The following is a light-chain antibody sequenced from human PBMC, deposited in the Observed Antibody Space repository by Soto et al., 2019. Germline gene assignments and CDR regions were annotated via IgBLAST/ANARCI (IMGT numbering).Light chain of an antibody. CDR3: QQLNSYVFA. V-gene: IGKV1-9*01. CDR1: QDVSRY. CDR2: AAS. Sequence: DIQLTQSPYFLAASVGDRDPIPCRASQDVSRYLAWYQQKPGKAPNLLIYAASTLRSGVPSRFSVSGYETEFTLTNISLQPEDFATYYCQQLNSYVFAFGPGTKVDIK. J-gene: IGKJ3*01.